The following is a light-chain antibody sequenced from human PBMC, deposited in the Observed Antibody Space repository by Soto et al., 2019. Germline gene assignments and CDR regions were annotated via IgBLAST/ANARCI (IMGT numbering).Light chain of an antibody. J-gene: IGLJ2*01. CDR2: KDS. CDR1: ALPTLY. Sequence: SSELTQPPSLSVSLGQTATITCSGDALPTLYAYRYQQKPGQAPVLVIFKDSERPSGIPERFSGSSSGTTATLTITGVQAEDEADYSCQSADSSNSYGVFGGGTKLTVL. V-gene: IGLV3-25*03. CDR3: QSADSSNSYGV.